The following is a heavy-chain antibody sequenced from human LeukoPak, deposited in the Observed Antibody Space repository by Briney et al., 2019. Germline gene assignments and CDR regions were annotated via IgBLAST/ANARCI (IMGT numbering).Heavy chain of an antibody. CDR1: GFSFSSFE. Sequence: GGSLRLSCTASGFSFSSFEMNWVRQAPGKGLEWVSYISSGTTVYYADSVKGRFTISRDNSENTLYLQMKSLRAEDTAVYYCARGDGYNFFDYWGQGTLVTVSS. V-gene: IGHV3-48*03. D-gene: IGHD5-24*01. CDR2: ISSGTTV. CDR3: ARGDGYNFFDY. J-gene: IGHJ4*02.